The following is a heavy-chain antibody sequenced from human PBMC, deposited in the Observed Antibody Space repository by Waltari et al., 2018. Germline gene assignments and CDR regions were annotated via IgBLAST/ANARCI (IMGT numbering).Heavy chain of an antibody. J-gene: IGHJ6*02. CDR1: GGSISSYY. CDR2: IYYSGST. Sequence: QVQLQESGPGLVKPSETLSLTCTVSGGSISSYYWSWIRQPPGKGLEWIGYIYYSGSTNYNPSLKSRVTISVDTSKNQFSLKLSSVTAADTAVYYCARGRYDFWSGTPRYYYGMDVWGQGTTVTVSS. D-gene: IGHD3-3*01. V-gene: IGHV4-59*01. CDR3: ARGRYDFWSGTPRYYYGMDV.